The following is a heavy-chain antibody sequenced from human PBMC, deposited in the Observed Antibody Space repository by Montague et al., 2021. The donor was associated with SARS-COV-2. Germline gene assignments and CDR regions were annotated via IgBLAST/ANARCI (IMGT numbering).Heavy chain of an antibody. CDR2: IYYSGST. V-gene: IGHV4-39*01. CDR1: GGSISSSSYY. J-gene: IGHJ3*02. Sequence: SETLSLTCTVSGGSISSSSYYWGWIRQPPGNGLEWIGSIYYSGSTYYNPSLKSRVTISVDTSKNKFSLKLSSVTAADTAVYYCATYYDILTGYYIDDFDIWGQGTVVTVSS. D-gene: IGHD3-9*01. CDR3: ATYYDILTGYYIDDFDI.